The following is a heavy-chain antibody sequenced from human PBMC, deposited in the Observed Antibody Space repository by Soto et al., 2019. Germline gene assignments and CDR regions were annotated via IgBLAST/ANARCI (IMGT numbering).Heavy chain of an antibody. J-gene: IGHJ6*03. V-gene: IGHV3-48*01. CDR3: ARVGPVVRGVIPYYMDV. Sequence: GGSLRLSCAASGFTFSSYSMNWVRQAPGKGLEWVSYISSSSSTIYYADSVKGRFTISRDNAKNSLYLQMNSLRAEDTAVYYCARVGPVVRGVIPYYMDVWGKGTTVTVSS. CDR1: GFTFSSYS. CDR2: ISSSSSTI. D-gene: IGHD3-10*01.